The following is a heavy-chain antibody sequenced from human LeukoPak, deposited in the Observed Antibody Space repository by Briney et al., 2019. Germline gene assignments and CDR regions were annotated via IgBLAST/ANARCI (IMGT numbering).Heavy chain of an antibody. CDR2: INHSGST. V-gene: IGHV4-34*01. J-gene: IGHJ5*02. D-gene: IGHD3-3*01. CDR3: ARYYDFWSENWFDP. CDR1: GVSFSGYY. Sequence: SETLSLTCAVYGVSFSGYYWSWIRQPPGKGLEWIGEINHSGSTNYNPSLKSRVTISVDTSKNQFSLKLSSVTAADTAVYYCARYYDFWSENWFDPWGQGTLVTVSS.